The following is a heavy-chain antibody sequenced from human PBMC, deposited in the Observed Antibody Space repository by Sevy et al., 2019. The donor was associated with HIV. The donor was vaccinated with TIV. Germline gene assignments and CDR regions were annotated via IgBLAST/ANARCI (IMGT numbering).Heavy chain of an antibody. CDR1: AFTFSNYW. CDR3: AKRGYTMIVRGNNFQH. V-gene: IGHV3-23*01. D-gene: IGHD3-22*01. CDR2: ISGSGGST. J-gene: IGHJ1*01. Sequence: GGSLRLSCAGSAFTFSNYWMHWVRQAPGKGLEWVSAISGSGGSTYYADSVKGRFTISRDNSKNTLYLQMNSLRAEDTAVYYCAKRGYTMIVRGNNFQHWGQGTLVTVSS.